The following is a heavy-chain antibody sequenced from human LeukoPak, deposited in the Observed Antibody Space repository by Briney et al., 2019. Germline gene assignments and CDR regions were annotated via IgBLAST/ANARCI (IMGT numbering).Heavy chain of an antibody. CDR2: IYYSGST. Sequence: SETLSLTCTVSGGSVSSGSYYWSWIRQPPGKGLEWIGYIYYSGSTNYNPSLKSRVTISVDTSKNQFSLKLSSVTAADTAVYYCARVESSGWYGEYYFDYWGQGTLVTVSS. CDR1: GGSVSSGSYY. CDR3: ARVESSGWYGEYYFDY. J-gene: IGHJ4*02. D-gene: IGHD6-19*01. V-gene: IGHV4-61*01.